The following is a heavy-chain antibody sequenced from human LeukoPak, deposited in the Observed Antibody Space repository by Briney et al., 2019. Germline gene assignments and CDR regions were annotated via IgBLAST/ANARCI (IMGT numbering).Heavy chain of an antibody. CDR3: ARDLIVATDL. Sequence: PGGSLRLSCTTSGFTFSNYAMNWVRQAPGKGLEWVSAISDTGGSTYYADSVKGRFTISRDNAKNSLYLQMNSLRAEDTAVYYCARDLIVATDLWGQGTLVTVSS. J-gene: IGHJ4*02. CDR2: ISDTGGST. CDR1: GFTFSNYA. V-gene: IGHV3-23*01. D-gene: IGHD5-12*01.